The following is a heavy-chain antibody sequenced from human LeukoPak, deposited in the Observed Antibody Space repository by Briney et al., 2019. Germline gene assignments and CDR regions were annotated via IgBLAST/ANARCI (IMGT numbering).Heavy chain of an antibody. CDR1: GGSISSSSYY. Sequence: KPSETLSLTCTVSGGSISSSSYYWGWIRQPPGKGLEWIGSIYYSGSTYYNPSLKSPVTISVDTSKNQFSLKPSSVTAADTAVYYCARSDSSSFDYWGQGTLVTVSS. CDR2: IYYSGST. V-gene: IGHV4-39*01. CDR3: ARSDSSSFDY. J-gene: IGHJ4*02. D-gene: IGHD6-13*01.